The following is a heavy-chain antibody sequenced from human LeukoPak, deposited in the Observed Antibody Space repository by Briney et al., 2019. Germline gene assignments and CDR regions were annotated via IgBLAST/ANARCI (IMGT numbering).Heavy chain of an antibody. V-gene: IGHV1-18*01. D-gene: IGHD3-22*01. CDR2: ISAYNGNT. J-gene: IGHJ4*02. CDR3: ARDSLNYYDSSGYAYYFDY. CDR1: GYTFTSYG. Sequence: ASVKVSCKASGYTFTSYGISWVRQAPGQGLEWMGWISAYNGNTNYAQKLQGRVTMTTDTSTSTAYMELRSLRSDDTAVYYCARDSLNYYDSSGYAYYFDYWGQGTLVTVSS.